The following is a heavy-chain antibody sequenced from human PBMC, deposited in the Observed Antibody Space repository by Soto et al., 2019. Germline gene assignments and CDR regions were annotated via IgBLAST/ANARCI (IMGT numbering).Heavy chain of an antibody. CDR2: IYWDDDK. V-gene: IGHV2-5*02. D-gene: IGHD3-3*01. J-gene: IGHJ5*02. CDR1: GFSLSTSGVG. Sequence: SGPTLVNPTQTLTLTCTFSGFSLSTSGVGVGWIRQPPGKALEWLALIYWDDDKRYSPSLKSRLTITKDTSKNQVVLTMTNMDPVDTATYYCAHISSADFWSGYYPGNWFDPWGQGTLVTVSS. CDR3: AHISSADFWSGYYPGNWFDP.